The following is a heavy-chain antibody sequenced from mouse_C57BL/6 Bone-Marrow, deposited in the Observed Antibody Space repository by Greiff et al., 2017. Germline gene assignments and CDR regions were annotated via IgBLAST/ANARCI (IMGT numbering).Heavy chain of an antibody. D-gene: IGHD1-1*01. V-gene: IGHV1-82*01. Sequence: QVQLKQSGPELVKPGASVKISCKASGYAFSSSWMNWVKQRPGKGLEWIGRIYPGDGDTNYNGKFKGKATLTAAKSSSTAYMRLSSLTSEDSAVYFCASSRITTVVARDYWGQGTTLTVSS. CDR1: GYAFSSSW. J-gene: IGHJ2*01. CDR2: IYPGDGDT. CDR3: ASSRITTVVARDY.